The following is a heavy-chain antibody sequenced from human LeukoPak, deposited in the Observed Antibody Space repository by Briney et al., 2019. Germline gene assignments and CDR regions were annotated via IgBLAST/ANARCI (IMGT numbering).Heavy chain of an antibody. CDR2: ISYDGSNK. V-gene: IGHV3-30-3*01. J-gene: IGHJ4*02. Sequence: PGGSLRLSCAASGFTFSSYAMHWVRQAPGKGLEWVAVISYDGSNKYYADSVKGRFTISRDNSKNTLYLQMNSLRAEDTAVYYCARDRGSSWYFDYWGQGTLVTVSS. CDR3: ARDRGSSWYFDY. CDR1: GFTFSSYA. D-gene: IGHD6-13*01.